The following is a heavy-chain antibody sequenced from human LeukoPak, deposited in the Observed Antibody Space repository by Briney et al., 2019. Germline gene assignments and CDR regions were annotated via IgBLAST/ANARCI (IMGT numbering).Heavy chain of an antibody. CDR2: ISSSGSTI. Sequence: GGSLRLSCAASGFTFSSYEMNWVRQAPGKGLEWVSYISSSGSTIYYADSVKGRFTISRDNAKNSLYLQMHSLRAEDTAVYYCVRDLELVYYDSSGYEYWGQGTLVTVSS. CDR1: GFTFSSYE. D-gene: IGHD3-22*01. CDR3: VRDLELVYYDSSGYEY. V-gene: IGHV3-48*03. J-gene: IGHJ4*02.